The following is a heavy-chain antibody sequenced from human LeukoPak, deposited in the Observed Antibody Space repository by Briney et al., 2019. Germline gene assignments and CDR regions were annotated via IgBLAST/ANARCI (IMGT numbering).Heavy chain of an antibody. CDR2: IIPIFGTA. V-gene: IGHV1-69*01. CDR1: GGTFISYA. J-gene: IGHJ4*02. D-gene: IGHD5-18*01. CDR3: ARDVDTAMASFDY. Sequence: GSSVKVSCKASGGTFISYAISWVRQAPGQGLEWMGGIIPIFGTANYAQKFQGRVTITADESTSTAYMELSSLRSEDTAVYYCARDVDTAMASFDYWGQGTLVTVSS.